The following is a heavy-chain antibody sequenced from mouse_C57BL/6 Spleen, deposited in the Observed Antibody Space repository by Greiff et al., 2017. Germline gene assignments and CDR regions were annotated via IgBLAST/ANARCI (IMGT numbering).Heavy chain of an antibody. V-gene: IGHV1-55*01. D-gene: IGHD1-1*01. J-gene: IGHJ2*01. CDR3: ARDYGSLRNFDY. CDR1: GYTFTSYW. CDR2: IYPGSGST. Sequence: QVQLQQPGAELVKPGASVKMSCKASGYTFTSYWITWVKQRPGQGLEWIGDIYPGSGSTNYNEKFKSKATLTVDTSSSTAYMQLSSLTSEDSAVYYCARDYGSLRNFDYWGQGTTLTVSS.